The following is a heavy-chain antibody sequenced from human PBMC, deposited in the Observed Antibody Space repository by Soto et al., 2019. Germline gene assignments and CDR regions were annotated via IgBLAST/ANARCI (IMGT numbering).Heavy chain of an antibody. J-gene: IGHJ4*02. CDR1: GYTFTNYA. Sequence: QVQLVQSGAEVKKPGASVKVSCKASGYTFTNYAFCWVRQAPGQGLEWMGWISAYNGNTNYPQTLQRRVTMTTDTSTSTAHMELRSLRSDDTAVYYRASDLAAVGSFDCWGQGTLVTVSS. V-gene: IGHV1-18*01. CDR2: ISAYNGNT. CDR3: ASDLAAVGSFDC. D-gene: IGHD6-13*01.